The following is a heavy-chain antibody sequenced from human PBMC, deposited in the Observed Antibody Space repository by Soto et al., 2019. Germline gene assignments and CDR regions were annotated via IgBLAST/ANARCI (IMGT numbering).Heavy chain of an antibody. CDR3: AKGGPFSRAEAGTQ. CDR2: ISYDGSKK. J-gene: IGHJ4*02. Sequence: GGSLRLSCAASGFTFSIYGMHLVRQSPGKGLEWVAVISYDGSKKYYADSVKGKFTISRDNSKNTLYLQMNSLRVEDTAVYYCAKGGPFSRAEAGTQWCQGIXVTVSS. CDR1: GFTFSIYG. D-gene: IGHD1-1*01. V-gene: IGHV3-30*18.